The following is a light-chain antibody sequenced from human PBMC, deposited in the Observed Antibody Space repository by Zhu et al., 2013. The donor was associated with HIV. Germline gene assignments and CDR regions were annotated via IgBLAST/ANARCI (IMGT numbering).Light chain of an antibody. J-gene: IGKJ3*01. CDR3: QHVNNNAA. V-gene: IGKV1-5*03. Sequence: DIQLTQSPSTLSASVGDRVTITCRASQSITNWLAWYQQKPGKAPKLLIYKASTLESGVPSRFSGSGSGTEFTLTIDSLQPEDFATYYCQHVNNNAAFGPGTKVDV. CDR2: KAS. CDR1: QSITNW.